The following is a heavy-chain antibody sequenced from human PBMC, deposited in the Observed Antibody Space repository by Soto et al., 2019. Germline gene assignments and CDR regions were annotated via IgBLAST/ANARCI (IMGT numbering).Heavy chain of an antibody. D-gene: IGHD3-16*02. CDR3: ATAMITFGGVIGSLSLRFDP. V-gene: IGHV1-24*01. CDR2: FDSEDGET. Sequence: QVQLVQSGAEVKKPGASVKVSCKVSGYTLTELSMHWVRQAPGKGLEWMGGFDSEDGETIYAQKFQGRVTMTEDTSTDTAYMELSSLRSEDTAVYYCATAMITFGGVIGSLSLRFDPWGQGTLVTVSS. J-gene: IGHJ5*02. CDR1: GYTLTELS.